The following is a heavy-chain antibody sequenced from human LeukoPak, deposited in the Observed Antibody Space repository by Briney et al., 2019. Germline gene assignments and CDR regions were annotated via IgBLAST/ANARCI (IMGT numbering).Heavy chain of an antibody. CDR3: ARDGRCSGGSCYSGYLYYYMDV. J-gene: IGHJ6*03. CDR2: INPSGGST. CDR1: GYTFTSYY. Sequence: GASVKVSCKASGYTFTSYYMHWVRQAPGQGLEWMGIINPSGGSTSYAQKFQGRVTMTRDTSTSTVYMELSSLRSEDTAVYYCARDGRCSGGSCYSGYLYYYMDVWGKGTTVTVSS. D-gene: IGHD2-15*01. V-gene: IGHV1-46*01.